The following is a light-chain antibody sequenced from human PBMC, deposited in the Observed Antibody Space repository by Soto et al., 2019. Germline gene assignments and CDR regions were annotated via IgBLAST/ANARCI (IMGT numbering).Light chain of an antibody. J-gene: IGKJ1*01. CDR3: QQRSHWPT. V-gene: IGKV3-11*01. CDR2: DAS. Sequence: EIVLTQSPATLSLSPGERATLSCRASQSVSSHLAWYQQKPGQSPRLLIYDASNRATGIPARFSGSGSGTDFTLTISSLDPEAFAFYFCQQRSHWPTFGQGTKVEIK. CDR1: QSVSSH.